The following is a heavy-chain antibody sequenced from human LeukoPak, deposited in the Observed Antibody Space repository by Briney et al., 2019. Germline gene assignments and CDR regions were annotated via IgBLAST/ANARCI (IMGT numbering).Heavy chain of an antibody. J-gene: IGHJ5*02. CDR1: GGSISGYY. CDR3: ARRYCSGGSCHEGFDP. CDR2: MFSSGST. V-gene: IGHV4-59*08. D-gene: IGHD2-15*01. Sequence: ETLSLTCTVSGGSISGYYWNWIRQPPGKGLEWIGSMFSSGSTNYNPSLKSRVTISVDTSKNQFSLRLNSVTAADTAVYYCARRYCSGGSCHEGFDPWGQGTLVTVSS.